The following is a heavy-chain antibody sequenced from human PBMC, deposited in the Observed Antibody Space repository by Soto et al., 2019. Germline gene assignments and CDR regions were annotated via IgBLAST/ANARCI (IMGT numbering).Heavy chain of an antibody. CDR1: GFNFNNYA. V-gene: IGHV3-30*18. CDR3: AKAGWGGDYYYGLDV. J-gene: IGHJ6*02. Sequence: QVQVVESGGGVVRPGRSLRLSCAASGFNFNNYAKHWVRQAPGKGLEWVAVVSFDGSSTYYADSVKGRFTISRDSSNNTVSLQMNSLTNEDTAAYSCAKAGWGGDYYYGLDVWGQGTTVTVSS. D-gene: IGHD2-21*01. CDR2: VSFDGSST.